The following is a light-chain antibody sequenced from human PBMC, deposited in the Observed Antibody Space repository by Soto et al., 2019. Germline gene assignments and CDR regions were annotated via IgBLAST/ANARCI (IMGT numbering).Light chain of an antibody. CDR2: DTS. Sequence: EVVLTQSPGTLSLSPGERATLSCRASQSVSSNYVAWYQQKPGQAPRLLIFDTSTRATGNPDRFSGSGSGTDFILTISRLDPEDFAVYYCQLYDNSLYTFGQGTKLEIK. CDR1: QSVSSNY. CDR3: QLYDNSLYT. J-gene: IGKJ2*01. V-gene: IGKV3-20*01.